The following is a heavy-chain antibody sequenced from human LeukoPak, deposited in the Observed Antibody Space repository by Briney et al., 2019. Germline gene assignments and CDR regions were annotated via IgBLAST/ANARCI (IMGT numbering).Heavy chain of an antibody. D-gene: IGHD3-10*01. CDR3: ARYAPNYYGSGSYLQPGVPYWYFDL. CDR2: IYYSGST. V-gene: IGHV4-30-4*08. Sequence: SWVRQAPGKGLEWIGYIYYSGSTYYNPSLKSRVTISVDTSKNQFSLKLSSVTAADTAVYYCARYAPNYYGSGSYLQPGVPYWYFDLWGRGTLATVSS. J-gene: IGHJ2*01.